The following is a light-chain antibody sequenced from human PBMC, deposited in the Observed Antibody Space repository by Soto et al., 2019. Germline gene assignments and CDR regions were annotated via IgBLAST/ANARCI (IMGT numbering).Light chain of an antibody. V-gene: IGLV2-14*01. CDR2: EVS. CDR1: SSDVGAYNF. Sequence: QSALTPPASVSGSPGQSITISCPGTSSDVGAYNFVSWYQQHPGKAPKLLIYEVSNRPSGVSNLFSASKSGNTASLTISGLPAEDEAYYYCSSSTTSSSVVFGGGTQLTVL. CDR3: SSSTTSSSVV. J-gene: IGLJ3*02.